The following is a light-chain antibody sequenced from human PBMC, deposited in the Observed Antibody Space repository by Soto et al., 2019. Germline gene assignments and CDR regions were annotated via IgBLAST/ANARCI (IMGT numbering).Light chain of an antibody. CDR3: QSFDSSLSGWV. Sequence: QSVLTQPPSVSGAPGQRVTISCTGSSSNIGAGYDVHWYQQLPGTAPKLLIYSNNNRPSGVPDRFSGSKSGTSASLAITGXXXXXXXXXXCQSFDSSLSGWVFGGGTKL. V-gene: IGLV1-40*01. CDR1: SSNIGAGYD. J-gene: IGLJ3*02. CDR2: SNN.